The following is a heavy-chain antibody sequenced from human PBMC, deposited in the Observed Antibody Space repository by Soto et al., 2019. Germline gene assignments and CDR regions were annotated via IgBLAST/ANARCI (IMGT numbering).Heavy chain of an antibody. CDR3: ANDWSVTTRWGVDY. J-gene: IGHJ4*02. D-gene: IGHD4-17*01. Sequence: PGGSLRLACAASGFTFSSYGMHWVRQAPGKGLEWVAVISYDGSNKYYADSVKGRFTISRDNSKNTLYLQMNSLRAEDTAVYYCANDWSVTTRWGVDYWGQGT. V-gene: IGHV3-30*18. CDR2: ISYDGSNK. CDR1: GFTFSSYG.